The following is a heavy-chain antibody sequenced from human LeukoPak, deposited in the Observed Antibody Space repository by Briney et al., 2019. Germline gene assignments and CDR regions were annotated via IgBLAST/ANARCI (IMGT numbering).Heavy chain of an antibody. D-gene: IGHD3-10*01. Sequence: ASVKVSCKASGGTFSSYAISWVRQAPGQGLEWMGRIIPILGIANYAQKFQGRVTITADKSTSTAYMEPSSLRSEDTAVYYCAYGSGSYYTLCYGMDVWGQGTKVTVSS. CDR1: GGTFSSYA. CDR2: IIPILGIA. V-gene: IGHV1-69*04. CDR3: AYGSGSYYTLCYGMDV. J-gene: IGHJ6*02.